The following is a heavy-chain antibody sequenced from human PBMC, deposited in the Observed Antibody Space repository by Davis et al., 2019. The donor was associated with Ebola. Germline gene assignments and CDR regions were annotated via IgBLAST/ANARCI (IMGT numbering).Heavy chain of an antibody. J-gene: IGHJ4*02. CDR2: VNDGGGG. V-gene: IGHV4-34*01. CDR3: ARVGLSSGWTFDS. Sequence: MPSETLSLTCAVYGESFSGYYWSWIRQSPEKGLEWIGEVNDGGGGTYNPSLKSRVTISIDKLRNQFSLKLNSVTAADTAVYYCARVGLSSGWTFDSWGQGTLVTVSS. D-gene: IGHD6-19*01. CDR1: GESFSGYY.